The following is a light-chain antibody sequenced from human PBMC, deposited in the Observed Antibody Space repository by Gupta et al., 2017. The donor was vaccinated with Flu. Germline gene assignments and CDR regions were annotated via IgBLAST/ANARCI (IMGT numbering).Light chain of an antibody. CDR2: AAS. CDR1: QRISRY. V-gene: IGKV1-39*01. CDR3: QHRHSTPVI. Sequence: DIQMTHSPSSLSASVGDRVTITCRASQRISRYLNWYQQKPGKAPKLLIYAASRVKSGVPSRFSGSGYGTDFTLTISRRQPEDFANYYCQHRHSTPVIFGQGTKLDIK. J-gene: IGKJ2*01.